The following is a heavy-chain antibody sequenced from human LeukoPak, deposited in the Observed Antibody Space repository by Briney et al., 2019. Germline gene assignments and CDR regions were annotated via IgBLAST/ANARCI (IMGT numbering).Heavy chain of an antibody. CDR1: GFTFGSYA. V-gene: IGHV3-23*01. D-gene: IGHD3-3*01. Sequence: GGSLRLSCAASGFTFGSYAMSWLRQAPGKGLEWVSYISGRGGNTFYADSVKGRLTLYRHNSKNPLFLQRNSLRAEDTAMYYCVKGGTDYDFWNDSSYSYYCDFWGQGTLVTVSS. J-gene: IGHJ4*02. CDR3: VKGGTDYDFWNDSSYSYYCDF. CDR2: ISGRGGNT.